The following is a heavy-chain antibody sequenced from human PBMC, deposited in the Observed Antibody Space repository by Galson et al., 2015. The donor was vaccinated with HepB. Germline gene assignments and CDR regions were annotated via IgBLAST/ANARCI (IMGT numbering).Heavy chain of an antibody. CDR3: ARRGSGWYMTYAFDI. D-gene: IGHD6-19*01. J-gene: IGHJ3*02. V-gene: IGHV3-7*03. Sequence: SLRLSCAASGFTFSYFWMSWVRQVPGRGLEWVASVKADGSDKYYVDSVKGRFTISRDNAKNSLFLQMNGLRAEDTAVYYCARRGSGWYMTYAFDIWGQGTMLTVSS. CDR2: VKADGSDK. CDR1: GFTFSYFW.